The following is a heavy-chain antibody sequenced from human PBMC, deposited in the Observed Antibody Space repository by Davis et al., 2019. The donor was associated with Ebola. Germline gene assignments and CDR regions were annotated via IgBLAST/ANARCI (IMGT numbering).Heavy chain of an antibody. J-gene: IGHJ4*02. D-gene: IGHD3-3*01. CDR2: ISAYNGNT. CDR1: GYTFTSYG. V-gene: IGHV1-18*01. CDR3: AAAEWLT. Sequence: ASVKVSCKASGYTFTSYGISWVRQAPGQGLEWMGWISAYNGNTNYAQKLQGRVTITRDMSTSTAYMELSSLRSEDTAVYYCAAAEWLTWGQGTLVTVSS.